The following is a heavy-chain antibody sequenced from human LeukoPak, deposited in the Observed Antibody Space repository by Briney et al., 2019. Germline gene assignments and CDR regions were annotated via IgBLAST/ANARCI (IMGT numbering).Heavy chain of an antibody. Sequence: GSLRLSCAGSGFSFSTYDMGWVRQTPGKGLEWVSAISTTGGYTEDADSVKGRFTISRDNSQNTLFLQMHSLRAEDTAVYYCAKKPATIKFPFDIWGQGTLVTVSP. D-gene: IGHD5-24*01. J-gene: IGHJ4*02. CDR2: ISTTGGYT. CDR1: GFSFSTYD. CDR3: AKKPATIKFPFDI. V-gene: IGHV3-23*01.